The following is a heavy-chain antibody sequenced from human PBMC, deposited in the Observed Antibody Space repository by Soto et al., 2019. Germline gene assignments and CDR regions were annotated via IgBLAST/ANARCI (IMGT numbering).Heavy chain of an antibody. CDR1: GGSISSGGYY. Sequence: PSETLSLTCTVSGGSISSGGYYWSWIRQHPGKGLEWIGYIYYSGSTYYNPSLKSRVTISVDTSKNQFSLKLSSVTAADTAVYYCARGTLERPDPDNDAFDIWGQGTMAT. CDR2: IYYSGST. J-gene: IGHJ3*02. D-gene: IGHD1-1*01. CDR3: ARGTLERPDPDNDAFDI. V-gene: IGHV4-31*03.